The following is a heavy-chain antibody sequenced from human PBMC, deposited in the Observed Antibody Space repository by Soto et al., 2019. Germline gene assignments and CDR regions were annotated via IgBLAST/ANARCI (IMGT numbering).Heavy chain of an antibody. Sequence: EVQLLESGGGLVQPGGSLRLSCAASGFTFSSYAMSWVRQAPGKGLEWVSAIIGSGGSTYYADSVKGRFTISRDNSKNTLYLQLNSLRAEDTAVYYCATSWEMARYSFDYWGQGPLVTVSS. CDR1: GFTFSSYA. J-gene: IGHJ4*02. V-gene: IGHV3-23*01. CDR3: ATSWEMARYSFDY. CDR2: IIGSGGST. D-gene: IGHD1-26*01.